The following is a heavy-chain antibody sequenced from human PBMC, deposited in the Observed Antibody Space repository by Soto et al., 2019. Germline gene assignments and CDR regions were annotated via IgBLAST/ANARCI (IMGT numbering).Heavy chain of an antibody. Sequence: SETLSLTCTVSGGSISSGGYYWSWIRQHPGKGLEWIGYIYYSGSTYYNTSLKSRVTISVDTSKNQFSLKLSSVTAADTAVYYCAREYYYGSGSRPDWFDPWGQGTLVTVSS. CDR1: GGSISSGGYY. CDR3: AREYYYGSGSRPDWFDP. CDR2: IYYSGST. D-gene: IGHD3-10*01. V-gene: IGHV4-31*03. J-gene: IGHJ5*02.